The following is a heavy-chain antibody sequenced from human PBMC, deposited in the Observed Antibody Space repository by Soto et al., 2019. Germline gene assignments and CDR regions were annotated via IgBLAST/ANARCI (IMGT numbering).Heavy chain of an antibody. D-gene: IGHD3-10*01. Sequence: GGSLRLSCVASGFTFSSYWMHWVRQAPGKGPLWVSRIKSDGSGTYYADSVQGRFTISRDNSKNTLYLQMNSLRAEDTAVYYCAKASGWFGEFDYWGQGTLVTVSS. CDR3: AKASGWFGEFDY. J-gene: IGHJ4*02. CDR2: IKSDGSGT. CDR1: GFTFSSYW. V-gene: IGHV3-74*01.